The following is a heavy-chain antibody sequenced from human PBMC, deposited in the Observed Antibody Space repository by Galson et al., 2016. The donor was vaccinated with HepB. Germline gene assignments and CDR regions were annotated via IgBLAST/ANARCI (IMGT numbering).Heavy chain of an antibody. D-gene: IGHD3-10*01. J-gene: IGHJ4*02. CDR1: GFTFSTYV. V-gene: IGHV3-23*01. CDR3: ANTGGLGY. Sequence: PLRLSCAASGFTFSTYVMIWVRQAPGKGLEWVSGISGSGNKTYYADSVRGRFTISRDNSKNTLYLQISRLRTEDTAVYYCANTGGLGYWGRGTLVTVSS. CDR2: ISGSGNKT.